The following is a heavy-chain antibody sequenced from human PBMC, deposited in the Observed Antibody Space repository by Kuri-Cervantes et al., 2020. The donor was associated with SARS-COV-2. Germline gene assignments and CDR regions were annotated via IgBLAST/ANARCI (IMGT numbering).Heavy chain of an antibody. Sequence: ASVKVSCKVSGYTLTELSMHWVRQAPGKGLEWMGGFDPEDGETIYAQKFQGRVTMTEDTSTDTAYMELSSLRSDDTAVYYCARDLRAFHPPREAGAYYFDYWGQGTLVTVSS. D-gene: IGHD3-10*01. CDR1: GYTLTELS. CDR3: ARDLRAFHPPREAGAYYFDY. CDR2: FDPEDGET. V-gene: IGHV1-24*01. J-gene: IGHJ4*02.